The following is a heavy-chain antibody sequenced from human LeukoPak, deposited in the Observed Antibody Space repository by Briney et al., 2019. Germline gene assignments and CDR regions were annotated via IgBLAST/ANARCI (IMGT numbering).Heavy chain of an antibody. CDR3: ARDFRGGYDFWSGYYTQYYFDY. J-gene: IGHJ4*02. V-gene: IGHV4-39*07. D-gene: IGHD3-3*01. CDR1: GGSISSSGYY. Sequence: KSSETLSLTCTVSGGSISSSGYYWGWIRQPPGKGLEWIGSMYYSGSTYHNPSLKSRVTISIDTSKNQFSLKLSSVTAADTAVYYCARDFRGGYDFWSGYYTQYYFDYWGQGTLVTVSS. CDR2: MYYSGST.